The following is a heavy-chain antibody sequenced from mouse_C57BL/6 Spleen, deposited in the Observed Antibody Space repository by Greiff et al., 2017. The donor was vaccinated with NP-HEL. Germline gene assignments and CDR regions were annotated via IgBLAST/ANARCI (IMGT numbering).Heavy chain of an antibody. D-gene: IGHD2-10*02. J-gene: IGHJ2*01. CDR2: INYDGSST. V-gene: IGHV5-16*01. CDR1: GFTFSDYY. Sequence: DVHLVESEGGLVQPGRSMKLSCTASGFTFSDYYMAWVRQVPEKGLEWVANINYDGSSTYYLDSLKSRFIISRDNAKNILYLQMSSLKSEDTATYYCARERYGNDYWGQGTTLTVSS. CDR3: ARERYGNDY.